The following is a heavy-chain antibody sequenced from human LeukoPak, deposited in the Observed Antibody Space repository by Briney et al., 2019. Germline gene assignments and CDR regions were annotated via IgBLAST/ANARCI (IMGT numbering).Heavy chain of an antibody. CDR1: GFTFSSYS. CDR2: ISSSSSYI. CDR3: AREYQLLSHYYYYMDV. D-gene: IGHD2-2*01. V-gene: IGHV3-21*01. Sequence: GGSLRLSCAASGFTFSSYSMNWVRQAPGKGLEWASSISSSSSYIYYADSVKGRFTISRDNAKNSLYLQMNSLRAEDTAVYYCAREYQLLSHYYYYMDVWGKGTTVTVSS. J-gene: IGHJ6*03.